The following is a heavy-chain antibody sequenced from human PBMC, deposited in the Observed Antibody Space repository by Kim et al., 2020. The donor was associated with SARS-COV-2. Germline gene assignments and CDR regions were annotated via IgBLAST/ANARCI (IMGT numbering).Heavy chain of an antibody. V-gene: IGHV1-2*06. D-gene: IGHD1-26*01. CDR3: ARGQGGSYLVSID. J-gene: IGHJ4*02. Sequence: ASVKVSCKASAYLFTDFYMHWVRQAPGQGLEWMGRINPNSGGTNYAQKFQGRVTMTRDTSIGTAYMELISLTYDDTAMYYCARGQGGSYLVSIDWGQGTL. CDR2: INPNSGGT. CDR1: AYLFTDFY.